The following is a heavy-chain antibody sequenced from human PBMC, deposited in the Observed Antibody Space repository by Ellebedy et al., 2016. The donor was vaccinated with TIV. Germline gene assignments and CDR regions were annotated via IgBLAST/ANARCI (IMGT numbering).Heavy chain of an antibody. D-gene: IGHD3-9*01. CDR2: ISDDGSRT. V-gene: IGHV3-30*18. CDR3: AKGIDSAHLDWPYS. Sequence: GESLKISXIASGLSFTSSDMHWVRQAPGKGLEWLALISDDGSRTLYADSVKGRFTLSRDKSMDSVYLQMNTLKSEDTAIYYCAKGIDSAHLDWPYSWGQGTLVTVSS. CDR1: GLSFTSSD. J-gene: IGHJ1*01.